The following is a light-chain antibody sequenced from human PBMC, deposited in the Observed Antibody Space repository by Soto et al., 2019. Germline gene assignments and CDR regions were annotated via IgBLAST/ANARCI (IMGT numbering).Light chain of an antibody. J-gene: IGKJ2*01. CDR2: GAS. Sequence: EIVMTQSPATLSVSPGERATLSCRASLSVGSDLAWYQHKPGQAPRLLIYGASTRATGIPARFSGSGSGTELTLTISSLQSEDFAVYYCQQYNNWPRTFGQGTKLEIK. CDR1: LSVGSD. CDR3: QQYNNWPRT. V-gene: IGKV3-15*01.